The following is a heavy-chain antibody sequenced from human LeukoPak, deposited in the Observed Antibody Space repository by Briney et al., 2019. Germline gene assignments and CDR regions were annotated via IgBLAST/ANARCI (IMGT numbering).Heavy chain of an antibody. J-gene: IGHJ6*02. CDR2: AYYTGEI. D-gene: IGHD6-19*01. CDR1: GGSVASSGCY. Sequence: PSETLSLTCTVSGGSVASSGCYWGWIRQPQGKGLEWVGSAYYTGEIYSTPSLKSRLTISVDTSKNQFALTLTSVTAADTAVYYCGRHVSNGWDYHYGLDVWGQGTTVTVSS. V-gene: IGHV4-39*01. CDR3: GRHVSNGWDYHYGLDV.